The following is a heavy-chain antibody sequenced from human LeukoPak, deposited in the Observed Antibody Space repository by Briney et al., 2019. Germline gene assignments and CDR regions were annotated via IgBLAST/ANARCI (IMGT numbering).Heavy chain of an antibody. V-gene: IGHV3-30*03. Sequence: GGSLRLSCAASGFTFRSYGMHWVRQAPGKGLEWVAVISNDGSNKYYADSVKGRFTISRDNSKNTLYLQMNSLRAEDTAVYYCARAGDDFWSGSHFDYWGQGTLVTVSS. CDR1: GFTFRSYG. D-gene: IGHD3-3*01. CDR3: ARAGDDFWSGSHFDY. CDR2: ISNDGSNK. J-gene: IGHJ4*02.